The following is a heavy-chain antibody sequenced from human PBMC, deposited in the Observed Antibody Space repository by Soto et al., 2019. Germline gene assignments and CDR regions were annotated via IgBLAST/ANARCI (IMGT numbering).Heavy chain of an antibody. Sequence: ASVKVSCKASGYTFTSYGISWVRQAPGQGLEWMGWISAYNGNTNYAQKLQGRVTMTTDTSTSAAYMELRSLRSDDTAVYYCAGVGIAAAGTGGYYYYYGMDVWGQGTTVTVSS. V-gene: IGHV1-18*04. J-gene: IGHJ6*02. D-gene: IGHD6-13*01. CDR1: GYTFTSYG. CDR3: AGVGIAAAGTGGYYYYYGMDV. CDR2: ISAYNGNT.